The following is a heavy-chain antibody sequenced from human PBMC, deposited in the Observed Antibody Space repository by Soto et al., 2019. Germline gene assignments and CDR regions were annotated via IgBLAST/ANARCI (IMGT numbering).Heavy chain of an antibody. D-gene: IGHD6-13*01. J-gene: IGHJ4*02. V-gene: IGHV4-34*01. CDR2: INHSGST. CDR3: ARGRGSSWYSSRFGQVIDY. CDR1: GGSFSGYY. Sequence: RLSETLSLTCAVYGGSFSGYYWSWIRQPPGKGLEWIGEINHSGSTNYNPSLRSRVTISVDTSKNQFSLKLSSVTAADTAVYYCARGRGSSWYSSRFGQVIDYWGQGTLVTVSS.